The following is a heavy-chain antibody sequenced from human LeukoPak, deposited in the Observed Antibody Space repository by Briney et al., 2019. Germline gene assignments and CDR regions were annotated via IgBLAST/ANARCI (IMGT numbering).Heavy chain of an antibody. V-gene: IGHV3-23*01. Sequence: PGGSLRLSCAASGFTFSSYSMNWVRQAPGKGLEWVSGISGNGGSTNYADSVRGRFTISRDNSKNTLYLQMNSLRAEDTAVYYCANIDYWGQGTLVTVSS. J-gene: IGHJ4*02. CDR2: ISGNGGST. CDR3: ANIDY. CDR1: GFTFSSYS.